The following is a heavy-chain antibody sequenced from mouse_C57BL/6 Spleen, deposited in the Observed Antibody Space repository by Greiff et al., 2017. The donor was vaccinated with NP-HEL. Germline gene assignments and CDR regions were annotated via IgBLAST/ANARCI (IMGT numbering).Heavy chain of an antibody. CDR1: GYTFTDYY. V-gene: IGHV1-26*01. CDR2: INPNNGGT. CDR3: ARGGSYAMEY. J-gene: IGHJ4*01. Sequence: EVQLQQSGPELVKPGASVKISCTASGYTFTDYYMNWVKQSPGKSLEWIGAINPNNGGTSSNQNFKGKATLTVDKSSSTAYMELRSLPSEDSAVYYCARGGSYAMEYWGQGTSVTVSA.